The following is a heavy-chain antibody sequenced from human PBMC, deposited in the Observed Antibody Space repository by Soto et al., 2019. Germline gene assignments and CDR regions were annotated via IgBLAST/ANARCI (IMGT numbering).Heavy chain of an antibody. Sequence: EVQLVESGGGLVQPGRSLRLSCAASGFSFGDYAMHWVRQAPGKGLEWVSGITWNSGTIGYADSMKGRFTISRDNAKNSLYLQMSSLRPEDTGCEYCAKGGWLVFGHYFDYWGQGTLVTVSS. V-gene: IGHV3-9*01. CDR3: AKGGWLVFGHYFDY. CDR1: GFSFGDYA. J-gene: IGHJ4*02. D-gene: IGHD6-19*01. CDR2: ITWNSGTI.